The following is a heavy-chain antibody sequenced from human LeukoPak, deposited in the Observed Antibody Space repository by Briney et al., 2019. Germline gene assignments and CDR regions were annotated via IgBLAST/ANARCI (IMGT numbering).Heavy chain of an antibody. CDR2: INPNSGGT. CDR3: AREKYYYDSSGYYSPYYFDY. D-gene: IGHD3-22*01. J-gene: IGHJ4*02. Sequence: TSVKVSCKASGYTFTSYYMHWVRQAPGQGLEWMGWINPNSGGTNYAQKFQGRVTMTRDTSISTAYMELSRLRSDDTAVYYCAREKYYYDSSGYYSPYYFDYWGQGTLVTVSS. CDR1: GYTFTSYY. V-gene: IGHV1-2*02.